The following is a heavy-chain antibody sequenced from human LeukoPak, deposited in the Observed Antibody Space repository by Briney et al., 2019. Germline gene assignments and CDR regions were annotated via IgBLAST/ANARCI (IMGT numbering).Heavy chain of an antibody. J-gene: IGHJ4*02. V-gene: IGHV1-2*04. CDR3: ARDMSEGTEDYFDY. Sequence: ASVKVSCKASGYTFTGYYMHWVRQAPGQGLEWMGWINPNSGGTNYAQKFQGWVTMTRDTSISTAYMELSRLRSDDTAVYYCARDMSEGTEDYFDYFGQGTLGTVSS. D-gene: IGHD3-10*01. CDR2: INPNSGGT. CDR1: GYTFTGYY.